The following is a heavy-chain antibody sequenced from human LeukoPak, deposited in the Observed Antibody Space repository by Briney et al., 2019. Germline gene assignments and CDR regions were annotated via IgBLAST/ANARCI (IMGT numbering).Heavy chain of an antibody. CDR2: ISSISDYI. CDR1: GFTFSSYS. V-gene: IGHV3-21*01. CDR3: AREFGSSWCFDY. D-gene: IGHD6-13*01. J-gene: IGHJ4*02. Sequence: GWSLRLSCAASGFTFSSYSMNWVRQAPGKGLEWVSSISSISDYIYYADSVRGRFTISRDNAKNSLYLQMNSLRAEDTAVYYCAREFGSSWCFDYWGQGTLVTVSS.